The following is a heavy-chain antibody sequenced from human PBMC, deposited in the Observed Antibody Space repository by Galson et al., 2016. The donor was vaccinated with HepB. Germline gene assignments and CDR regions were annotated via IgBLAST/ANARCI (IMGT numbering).Heavy chain of an antibody. Sequence: SVKVSCKASGGTFSSYAINWVRQAPGQGLEWVGGIIPIFGTTNSAQNFQGRVTITADESTSTAYMELSGLRSEDTAVYYCARAHRMVRGVYDAFGFWGQGTMVTVSS. CDR1: GGTFSSYA. CDR2: IIPIFGTT. J-gene: IGHJ3*01. CDR3: ARAHRMVRGVYDAFGF. D-gene: IGHD3-10*01. V-gene: IGHV1-69*13.